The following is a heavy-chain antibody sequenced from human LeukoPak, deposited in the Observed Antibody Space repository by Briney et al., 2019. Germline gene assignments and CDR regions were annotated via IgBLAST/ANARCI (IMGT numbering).Heavy chain of an antibody. V-gene: IGHV3-30*18. CDR3: VKDQGRVVVAATAFDI. CDR2: ISYDGSNK. CDR1: GFTFSSYG. Sequence: PGGSLRLSCAASGFTFSSYGMHWVRQAPGKGLEWVAVISYDGSNKYYADSVKGRFTISRDNSKNTLYLQMNSLRAEDTAVYYCVKDQGRVVVAATAFDIWGQGTMVTVSS. D-gene: IGHD2-15*01. J-gene: IGHJ3*02.